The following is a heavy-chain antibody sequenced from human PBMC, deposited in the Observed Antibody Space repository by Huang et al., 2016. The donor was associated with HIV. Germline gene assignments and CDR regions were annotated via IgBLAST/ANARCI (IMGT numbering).Heavy chain of an antibody. CDR1: GGSFSGYY. J-gene: IGHJ6*03. CDR2: INHSEST. Sequence: QVQLQQWGAGLLRPSETLSLTCAVYGGSFSGYYGTWIRQPPGKGLEWIGEINHSESTNYNPSLKSRGIISVDTSRNQFSLTVTAVTAADTAVYYCARGQGGYYYYYMDVWGKGTTVTVSS. CDR3: ARGQGGYYYYYMDV. V-gene: IGHV4-34*01.